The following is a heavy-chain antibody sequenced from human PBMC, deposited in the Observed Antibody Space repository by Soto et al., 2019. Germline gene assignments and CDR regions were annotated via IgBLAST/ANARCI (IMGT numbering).Heavy chain of an antibody. Sequence: QVQLQQWGAGLLKPSETLSLTCAVYGGSFSGYYWSWIRQPPGKGLEWIGEINHSGSTNYNPSLKSRVTISVDTSKNQFSLKLSSVTAADTAVYYCASLYGDYVGADAFDIWGQGTMVTVSS. J-gene: IGHJ3*02. CDR3: ASLYGDYVGADAFDI. V-gene: IGHV4-34*01. CDR2: INHSGST. CDR1: GGSFSGYY. D-gene: IGHD4-17*01.